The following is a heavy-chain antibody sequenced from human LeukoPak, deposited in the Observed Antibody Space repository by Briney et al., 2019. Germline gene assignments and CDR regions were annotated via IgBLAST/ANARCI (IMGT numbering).Heavy chain of an antibody. Sequence: GRSLRLSCAASGFTFSSYAMHWVRQAPGKGLEWVAVISYDGSNKYYADSVKGRFTISRDNSKNTLYLQMNSLRAEDTAVYYCARDPASGAYYYYYYMDVWGKGTTVTVSS. D-gene: IGHD6-25*01. V-gene: IGHV3-30*17. CDR2: ISYDGSNK. J-gene: IGHJ6*03. CDR3: ARDPASGAYYYYYYMDV. CDR1: GFTFSSYA.